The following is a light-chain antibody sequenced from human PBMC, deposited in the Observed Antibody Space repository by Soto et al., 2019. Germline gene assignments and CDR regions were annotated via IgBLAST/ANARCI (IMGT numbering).Light chain of an antibody. Sequence: DIQMTQSPSFVSASVGNIFTITCRASQGIASWLDWYQQKPGQAHKLLIYAASTLQTGVPSRFRGSQSGTDFTLTIISLKPEDFATYFCQQANTFPRTFGQGTQVDIK. CDR3: QQANTFPRT. V-gene: IGKV1-12*01. CDR2: AAS. J-gene: IGKJ1*01. CDR1: QGIASW.